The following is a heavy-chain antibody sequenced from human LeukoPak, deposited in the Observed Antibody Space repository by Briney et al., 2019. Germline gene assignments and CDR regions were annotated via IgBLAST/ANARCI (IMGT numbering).Heavy chain of an antibody. V-gene: IGHV4-39*07. D-gene: IGHD1-7*01. Sequence: SETLSLTCTVSGGSISSSSYYWGWIRQPPGKGLEWIGSIYYSGSTYYNPSLKSRVTISVDTSKNQFSLKLSSVTAADTAVYYCARVRAGTTAFYYYYYMDVWGKGTTVTVSS. CDR2: IYYSGST. J-gene: IGHJ6*03. CDR3: ARVRAGTTAFYYYYYMDV. CDR1: GGSISSSSYY.